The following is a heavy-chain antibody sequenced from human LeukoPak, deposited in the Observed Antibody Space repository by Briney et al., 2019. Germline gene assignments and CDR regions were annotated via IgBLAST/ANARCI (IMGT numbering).Heavy chain of an antibody. CDR3: ARDPYYYDSSGYYLPLWYFDL. CDR2: INPSGGST. CDR1: GYTFTSYY. J-gene: IGHJ2*01. D-gene: IGHD3-22*01. V-gene: IGHV1-46*01. Sequence: ASVKVSCKASGYTFTSYYMHWVRQAPGQGLEWMGIINPSGGSTSYAQKFQGRVTMTRDTSTSTVYMELSSLRSEDTAVYYCARDPYYYDSSGYYLPLWYFDLWDRGTLVTVSS.